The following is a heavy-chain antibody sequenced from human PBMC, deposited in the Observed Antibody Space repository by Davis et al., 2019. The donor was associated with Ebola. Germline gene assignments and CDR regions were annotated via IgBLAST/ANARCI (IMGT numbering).Heavy chain of an antibody. CDR3: ASGAAVAGAGPYYYYYGMDV. V-gene: IGHV1-3*01. D-gene: IGHD6-19*01. Sequence: AASVKVSCKASGYSFSTYAMNWVRQAPGQRLEWMGWINAGNGNTKYSQKFQGRVTITRDTSASTAYMELSSLRSEDTAVYYCASGAAVAGAGPYYYYYGMDVWGQGTTVTVSS. CDR2: INAGNGNT. CDR1: GYSFSTYA. J-gene: IGHJ6*02.